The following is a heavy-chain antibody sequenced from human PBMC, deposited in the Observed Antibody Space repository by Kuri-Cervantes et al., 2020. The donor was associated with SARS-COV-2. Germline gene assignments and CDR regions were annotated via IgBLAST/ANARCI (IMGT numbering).Heavy chain of an antibody. J-gene: IGHJ6*02. CDR3: ARGGVGGSSPALGYYYYGMDV. CDR2: MNPNSGNT. D-gene: IGHD6-6*01. Sequence: GESLKISCKASGYTFTSYDINWVRQATGQGLEWMGWMNPNSGNTGYAQKFQGRVTMTRNTSISTDYMELSSLRSEDTAVYYCARGGVGGSSPALGYYYYGMDVWGQGTTVTVSS. V-gene: IGHV1-8*01. CDR1: GYTFTSYD.